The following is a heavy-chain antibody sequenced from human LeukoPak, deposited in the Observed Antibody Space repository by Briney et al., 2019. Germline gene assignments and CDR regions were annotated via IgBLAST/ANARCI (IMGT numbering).Heavy chain of an antibody. D-gene: IGHD3-22*01. CDR3: ARDLPYDSSGYYQRDY. Sequence: GASVKVSCKASGYTFTGYYMHWVRQAPGQGLEWMGWINPNSGGTNYAQKFQGRVTMTRDTSISTAYMELSRLRSDDTAVYYCARDLPYDSSGYYQRDYWGQGTLVTVSS. J-gene: IGHJ4*02. V-gene: IGHV1-2*02. CDR1: GYTFTGYY. CDR2: INPNSGGT.